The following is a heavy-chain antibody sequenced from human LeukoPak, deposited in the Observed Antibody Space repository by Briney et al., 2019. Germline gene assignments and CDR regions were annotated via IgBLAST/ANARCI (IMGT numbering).Heavy chain of an antibody. CDR1: GGSFSDYY. J-gene: IGHJ6*03. D-gene: IGHD1-1*01. CDR2: INHSGST. V-gene: IGHV4-34*01. Sequence: SETLSLTCAVYGGSFSDYYWSWIRQPPGKGLEWIGEINHSGSTNYNPSLKSRVTISVDTSKNQFSLKLSSVTAADTAVYYCARVTGTLLRYMDVWGKGTTVTVSS. CDR3: ARVTGTLLRYMDV.